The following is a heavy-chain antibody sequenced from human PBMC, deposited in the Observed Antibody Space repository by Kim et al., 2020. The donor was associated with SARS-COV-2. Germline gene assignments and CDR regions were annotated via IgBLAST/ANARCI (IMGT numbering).Heavy chain of an antibody. CDR2: IYWDDDK. J-gene: IGHJ1*01. CDR3: AHRAYYDSSGYPSPVAEYFQH. Sequence: SGPTLVKPTQTLTLTCTFSGFSLSTSGVGVGWIRQPPGKALEWLALIYWDDDKRYSPSLKSRLTITKDTSKNQVVLTMTNMDPVDTATYYCAHRAYYDSSGYPSPVAEYFQHWGQGTLVTVSS. CDR1: GFSLSTSGVG. D-gene: IGHD3-22*01. V-gene: IGHV2-5*02.